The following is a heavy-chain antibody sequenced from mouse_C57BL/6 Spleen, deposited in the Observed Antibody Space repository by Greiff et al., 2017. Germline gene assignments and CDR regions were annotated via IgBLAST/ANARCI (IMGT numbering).Heavy chain of an antibody. J-gene: IGHJ2*01. D-gene: IGHD2-2*01. CDR3: ARGGVTTRYYFDY. CDR1: GYTFTSYW. Sequence: QVQLKESGAELAKPGASVKLSCKASGYTFTSYWMHWVKQRPGQGLEWIGYINPSSGYIKYNQKFKDKATLTADKSSSTAYMLLSSLTYEDSAVYYCARGGVTTRYYFDYWGQGTTLTVSS. CDR2: INPSSGYI. V-gene: IGHV1-7*01.